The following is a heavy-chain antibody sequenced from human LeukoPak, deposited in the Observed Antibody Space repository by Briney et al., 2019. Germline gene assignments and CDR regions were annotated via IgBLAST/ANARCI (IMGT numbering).Heavy chain of an antibody. CDR1: GFTFSSYG. Sequence: GGSLRLSCAASGFTFSSYGMHWVRQAPGKGLVWVSRINSDGSSTSYADSVKGRFTISRDNAKNTLYLQMNSLRAEDTAVYYCARDTWIQLWLLRYYYYGMDVWGQGTTVTVSS. CDR2: INSDGSST. D-gene: IGHD5-18*01. J-gene: IGHJ6*02. V-gene: IGHV3-74*01. CDR3: ARDTWIQLWLLRYYYYGMDV.